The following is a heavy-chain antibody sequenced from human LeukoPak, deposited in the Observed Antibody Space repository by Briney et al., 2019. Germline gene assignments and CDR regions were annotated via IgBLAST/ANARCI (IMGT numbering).Heavy chain of an antibody. CDR2: IYYSGGT. V-gene: IGHV4-59*01. D-gene: IGHD4/OR15-4a*01. CDR3: VRGPYGASISKWFDP. CDR1: RDSISGYS. Sequence: SETLSLTCTVSRDSISGYSWSWIRQSPGGGLEWIGYIYYSGGTAYNPSLRSRVTMSVDTSKNQFSLQLRSMTTADTAVYYCVRGPYGASISKWFDPWGQGTQVIVSP. J-gene: IGHJ5*02.